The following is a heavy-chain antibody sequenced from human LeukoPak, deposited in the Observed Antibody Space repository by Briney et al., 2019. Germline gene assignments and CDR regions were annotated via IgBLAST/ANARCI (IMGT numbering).Heavy chain of an antibody. J-gene: IGHJ5*02. Sequence: SVKVSCKASGGTFSSYAISWVRQAPGQGLEWMGGIIPIFGTANYAQKFQGRVTITADESTSTAYMELSSLRSEGTAVYYCARTGGGVIVHWFDPWGQGTLVTVSS. D-gene: IGHD3-16*02. CDR1: GGTFSSYA. CDR2: IIPIFGTA. V-gene: IGHV1-69*13. CDR3: ARTGGGVIVHWFDP.